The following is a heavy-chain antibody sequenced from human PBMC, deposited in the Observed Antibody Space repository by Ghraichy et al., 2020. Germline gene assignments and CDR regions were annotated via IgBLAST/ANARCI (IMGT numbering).Heavy chain of an antibody. CDR1: GYSFTSYW. CDR3: AKTGDYVGWYYGMDV. CDR2: IYPGDSDT. V-gene: IGHV5-51*01. D-gene: IGHD3-16*01. Sequence: GESLNISCKGSGYSFTSYWIGWVRQMPGKGLEWMGIIYPGDSDTRYSPSFQGQVTISADKSISTAYLQWSSLKASDTAMYYCAKTGDYVGWYYGMDVWGQGTTVTVSS. J-gene: IGHJ6*02.